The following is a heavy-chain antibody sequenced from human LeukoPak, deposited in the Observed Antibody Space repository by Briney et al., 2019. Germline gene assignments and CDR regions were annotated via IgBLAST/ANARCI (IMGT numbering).Heavy chain of an antibody. D-gene: IGHD3-10*01. V-gene: IGHV3-23*01. CDR3: AKDRPGGIGGLSFDY. J-gene: IGHJ4*02. CDR1: GFTFSSYA. Sequence: HPGGSLRLSCAASGFTFSSYAMSWVRQAPGKGLEWVSAISGSGGSTYYADSVKGRFTSSRDNSKNTLYLQINSLRAEDTAVYYCAKDRPGGIGGLSFDYWGQGTLVTVSS. CDR2: ISGSGGST.